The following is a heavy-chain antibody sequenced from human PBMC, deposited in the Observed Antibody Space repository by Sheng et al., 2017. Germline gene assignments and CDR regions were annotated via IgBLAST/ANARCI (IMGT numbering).Heavy chain of an antibody. Sequence: QLQLQESGPGLVKPSETLSLTCTVSGGSISSSSYYRGWIRQPPGKGLEWIGSIYYSGSTYYNPSLKSRVTISVDTSKNQFSLKLSSVTAADTAVYYCARKPDYGDYQRFDPWGQGTLVTVSS. CDR1: GGSISSSSYY. D-gene: IGHD4-17*01. V-gene: IGHV4-39*07. J-gene: IGHJ5*02. CDR3: ARKPDYGDYQRFDP. CDR2: IYYSGST.